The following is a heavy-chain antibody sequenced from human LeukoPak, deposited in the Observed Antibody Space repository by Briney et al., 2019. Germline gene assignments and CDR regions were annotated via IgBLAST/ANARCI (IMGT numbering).Heavy chain of an antibody. V-gene: IGHV4-59*08. CDR3: ARHGASMYGDYTLNWFDP. CDR2: IYYSGST. D-gene: IGHD4-17*01. CDR1: GGSISSYY. Sequence: KPSETLSLTCTVSGGSISSYYWSWIRQPPGKGLEWIGYIYYSGSTNYNPSLKSRVTISVDTSKNQFSLKLSSVTAADTAVYYCARHGASMYGDYTLNWFDPWGQGTLVTVSS. J-gene: IGHJ5*02.